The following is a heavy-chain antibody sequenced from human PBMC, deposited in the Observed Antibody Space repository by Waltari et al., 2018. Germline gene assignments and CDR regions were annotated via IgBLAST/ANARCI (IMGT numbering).Heavy chain of an antibody. CDR3: ARSYQSGSYSDY. CDR1: GYAFTSYY. D-gene: IGHD1-26*01. CDR2: IKPNSGGT. Sequence: QVQLVQSGAEVKKPGASVTVSCKTSGYAFTSYYMHWVRQAPGQGLEWGGWIKPNSGGTNYAQKYQGRISRTRDTSISTVYMELSRLISNDTAVYYCARSYQSGSYSDYWGQGTPVTVSS. J-gene: IGHJ4*02. V-gene: IGHV1-2*02.